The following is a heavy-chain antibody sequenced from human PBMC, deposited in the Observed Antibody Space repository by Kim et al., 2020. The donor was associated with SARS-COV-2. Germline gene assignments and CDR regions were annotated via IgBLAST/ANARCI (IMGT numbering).Heavy chain of an antibody. J-gene: IGHJ4*02. D-gene: IGHD3-16*01. Sequence: SETLSLTCAVSGESFSGYFWTWIRQSPGKGLEWIGEVNHSGDTNYSPSFKSRAIISVDTSKSQLSLKLNSVTAADTAVYYCARGGMMRLAGIDYWGQVSLVTVSS. CDR1: GESFSGYF. CDR2: VNHSGDT. CDR3: ARGGMMRLAGIDY. V-gene: IGHV4-34*01.